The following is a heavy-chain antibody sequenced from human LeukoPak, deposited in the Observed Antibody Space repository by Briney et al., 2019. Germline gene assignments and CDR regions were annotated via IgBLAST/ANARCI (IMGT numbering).Heavy chain of an antibody. V-gene: IGHV1-2*02. CDR2: INPNTGDT. J-gene: IGHJ4*02. D-gene: IGHD6-13*01. Sequence: ASVKVSCKASEYTLTDYYIHWVRQTPVQGLEWMGWINPNTGDTNFAQKFQGRVTLTRDTSISTAYMELSRLRSDDTAVYYCARSWGISWIDSFDYWGQGTLVTVSS. CDR1: EYTLTDYY. CDR3: ARSWGISWIDSFDY.